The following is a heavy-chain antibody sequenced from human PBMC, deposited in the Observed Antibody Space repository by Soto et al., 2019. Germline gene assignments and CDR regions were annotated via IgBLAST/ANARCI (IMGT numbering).Heavy chain of an antibody. CDR1: GFPFSRYW. D-gene: IGHD6-6*01. CDR3: GRDLPSISGRPGGWFDP. CDR2: IKQDGSEK. Sequence: GGSLRLSCAAFGFPFSRYWMSWVRQAPGKXLEWVANIKQDGSEKSYVDSVKGRFSISRDNAKNSLYLQMNSLRVEDTAVYFCGRDLPSISGRPGGWFDPWGQGALVTVSS. V-gene: IGHV3-7*01. J-gene: IGHJ5*02.